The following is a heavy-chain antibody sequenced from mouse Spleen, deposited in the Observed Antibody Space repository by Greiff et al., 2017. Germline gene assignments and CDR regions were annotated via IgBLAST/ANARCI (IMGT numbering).Heavy chain of an antibody. CDR3: ARRRYGNWYFDV. Sequence: DVKLVESGGGLVKLGGSLKLSCAASGFTFSSYAMSWVRQTPEKRLEWVATISSGGGNTYYPDSVKGRFTISRDNAKNTLYLQMSSLKSEDTAMYYCARRRYGNWYFDVWGAGTTVTVSS. D-gene: IGHD2-14*01. CDR2: ISSGGGNT. CDR1: GFTFSSYA. J-gene: IGHJ1*01. V-gene: IGHV5-9*04.